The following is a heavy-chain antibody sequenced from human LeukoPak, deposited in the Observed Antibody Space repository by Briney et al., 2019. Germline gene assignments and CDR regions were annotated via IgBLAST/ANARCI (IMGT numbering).Heavy chain of an antibody. V-gene: IGHV3-23*01. CDR2: ISGSGSST. J-gene: IGHJ4*02. CDR3: AKGGSFYDSSGYADY. Sequence: GGSLRLSCAASGFTFSSYAMSWVRQAPGKGLEWVSAISGSGSSTYYADSVKGRFAISRDNSKNTLSLQMNSLRAEDTAVYYCAKGGSFYDSSGYADYWGQGTLVTVSS. CDR1: GFTFSSYA. D-gene: IGHD3-22*01.